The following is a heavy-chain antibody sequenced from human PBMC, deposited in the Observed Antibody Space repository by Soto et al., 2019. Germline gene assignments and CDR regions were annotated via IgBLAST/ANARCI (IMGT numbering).Heavy chain of an antibody. CDR1: GGSIDGYN. J-gene: IGHJ6*02. CDR3: VRQGIGNLHGLVDV. D-gene: IGHD3-10*01. Sequence: QVQLQESGPGLVKPSETLSLTCTVSGGSIDGYNCAWIRQPPGKSLEWVGYVYYNGGSRYNPSLDSRVTLSMDTSKSQFSLPLRSVTAADTAVYYCVRQGIGNLHGLVDVWGRGTTVTVSS. CDR2: VYYNGGS. V-gene: IGHV4-59*08.